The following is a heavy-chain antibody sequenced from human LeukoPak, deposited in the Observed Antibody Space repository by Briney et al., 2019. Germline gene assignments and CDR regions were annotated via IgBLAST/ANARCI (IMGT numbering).Heavy chain of an antibody. Sequence: ASVKVSCKASGYTFTGYYMHWVRQAPGQGLEWMGWINPNSGGTNYAQKFQGRVTMTRDTSISTAYVELSRLRSDDTAVYYCARDFRGVRGVCFDYWGQGTLVTVSS. CDR2: INPNSGGT. CDR1: GYTFTGYY. V-gene: IGHV1-2*02. J-gene: IGHJ4*02. CDR3: ARDFRGVRGVCFDY. D-gene: IGHD3-10*01.